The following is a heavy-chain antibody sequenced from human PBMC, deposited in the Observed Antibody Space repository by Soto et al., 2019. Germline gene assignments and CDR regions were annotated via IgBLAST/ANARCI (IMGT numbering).Heavy chain of an antibody. J-gene: IGHJ4*02. CDR1: GFTFSDHA. CDR2: ISYDGSKN. V-gene: IGHV3-30*18. D-gene: IGHD3-22*01. Sequence: QVQVVESGGCVVQPGRSLRLSCAVSGFTFSDHAMHWVRQAPGKGLDWVAAISYDGSKNDYADSVKGRFTMSRDNSKNTLFLQMNSLRAEDTAVYYCAKDKYFYDSSGDTLDYWGQGTLVIVSS. CDR3: AKDKYFYDSSGDTLDY.